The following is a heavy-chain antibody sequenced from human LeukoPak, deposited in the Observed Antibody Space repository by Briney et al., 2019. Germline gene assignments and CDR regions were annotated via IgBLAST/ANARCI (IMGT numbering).Heavy chain of an antibody. CDR1: VGSLCGYY. CDR3: ARLTVYSSSWPD. V-gene: IGHV4-59*08. CDR2: IYYSGGA. J-gene: IGHJ4*02. D-gene: IGHD6-13*01. Sequence: LETLCLTCAVSVGSLCGYYSSWIREPPRKRLEWVGYIYYSGGAKYTPSPTRRVTISEDTSKNQFSLKLSSVTAADTAGYYCARLTVYSSSWPDWGQGTLVTVSS.